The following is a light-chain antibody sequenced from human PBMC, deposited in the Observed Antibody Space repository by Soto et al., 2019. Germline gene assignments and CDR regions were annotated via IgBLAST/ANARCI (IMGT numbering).Light chain of an antibody. V-gene: IGLV1-40*01. Sequence: QSVLTQPPSVSGAPGQRVTISCTGSSSNIGTNNVHWYQHLPGAAPKVLIYANNNRPSGVPDRFSVSKSGTSASPAITGLQAEDEADYYCQSYDSKLNGLYVFGTGTKLTVL. J-gene: IGLJ1*01. CDR1: SSNIGTNN. CDR2: ANN. CDR3: QSYDSKLNGLYV.